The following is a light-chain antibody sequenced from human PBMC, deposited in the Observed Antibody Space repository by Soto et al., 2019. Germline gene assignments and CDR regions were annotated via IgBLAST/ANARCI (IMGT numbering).Light chain of an antibody. V-gene: IGKV1-5*01. CDR2: DAS. Sequence: DIKMTQSPSTLSASVGDRVAITCRASQSISSWLAWYQRKPGRAPKLLMYDASNLERGVPSGFSGSGSGTEFTRAIGSLQADDFATYHCQECNSFSQTFGLGTKVDIK. CDR3: QECNSFSQT. J-gene: IGKJ1*01. CDR1: QSISSW.